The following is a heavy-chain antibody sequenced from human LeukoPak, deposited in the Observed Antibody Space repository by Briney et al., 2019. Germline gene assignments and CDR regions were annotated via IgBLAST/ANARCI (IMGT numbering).Heavy chain of an antibody. V-gene: IGHV4-59*01. D-gene: IGHD6-13*01. CDR3: ARDSSGIAAADPYFDY. J-gene: IGHJ4*02. CDR2: IYYSGST. CDR1: GGSISSYC. Sequence: SETLSLTCTVSGGSISSYCWSWIRQPPGKGLEWIGYIYYSGSTNCNPSLKSRVTISVDTSKNQFSLKLSSVTAADTAVYYCARDSSGIAAADPYFDYWGQGTLVTVSS.